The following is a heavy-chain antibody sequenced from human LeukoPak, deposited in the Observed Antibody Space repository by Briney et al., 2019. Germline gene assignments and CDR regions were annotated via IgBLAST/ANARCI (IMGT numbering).Heavy chain of an antibody. D-gene: IGHD2-15*01. CDR3: ATHGGVVPDY. CDR2: IRYDGSNK. CDR1: GFTFSSYG. Sequence: GGSLRLSCAASGFTFSSYGMHWVRQAPGKGLEWVAFIRYDGSNKYYADSVKGRFTISRDNSRNTLYLQMNSLRAEGTAVYYCATHGGVVPDYWGQGTLVTVSS. J-gene: IGHJ4*02. V-gene: IGHV3-30*02.